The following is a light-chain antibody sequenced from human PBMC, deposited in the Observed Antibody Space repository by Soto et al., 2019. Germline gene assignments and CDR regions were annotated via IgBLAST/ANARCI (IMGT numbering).Light chain of an antibody. CDR2: TNN. Sequence: QSVLTQPPSASGTPGLSVTISCSGSNSNIGSNSVNWYQQFPGTAPKLLMYTNNERPSGVPDRFSGSKSGTSASLAISGLQSEDEADYYCATWDDRLNGMVFGGGTKLTVL. J-gene: IGLJ2*01. V-gene: IGLV1-44*01. CDR3: ATWDDRLNGMV. CDR1: NSNIGSNS.